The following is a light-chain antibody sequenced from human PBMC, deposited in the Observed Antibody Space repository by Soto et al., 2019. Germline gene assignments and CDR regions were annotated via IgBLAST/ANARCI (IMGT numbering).Light chain of an antibody. Sequence: EIVLTQSPGTLSLSPGERATLSCRASQSVSNKYLAWYQQKPGQAPRLLIYGAYNRATGIPDRFSGSGSGTDFTLTISRLEPEDFAVYYCQQYGSSGTFGQGTKVDIK. V-gene: IGKV3-20*01. CDR2: GAY. CDR3: QQYGSSGT. J-gene: IGKJ1*01. CDR1: QSVSNKY.